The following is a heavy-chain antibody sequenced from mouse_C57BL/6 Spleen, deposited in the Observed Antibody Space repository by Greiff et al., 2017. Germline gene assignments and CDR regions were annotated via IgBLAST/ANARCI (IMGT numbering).Heavy chain of an antibody. Sequence: VQLQQSGPGLVQPSQSLSITCTVSGFSLTSYGVHWVRQSPGKGLEWLGVIWRGGSTDYNAAFMSRLSITKDNSKSQVFFKMNSLQADDTAIYYCAKNGDYGSSYRYFDYWGQGTTLTVSS. D-gene: IGHD1-1*01. CDR2: IWRGGST. CDR3: AKNGDYGSSYRYFDY. V-gene: IGHV2-5*01. CDR1: GFSLTSYG. J-gene: IGHJ2*01.